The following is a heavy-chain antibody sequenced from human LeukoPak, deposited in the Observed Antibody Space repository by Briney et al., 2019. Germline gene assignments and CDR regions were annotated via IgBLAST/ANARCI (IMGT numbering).Heavy chain of an antibody. CDR1: GGTFSSYA. CDR2: ISAYNGNT. J-gene: IGHJ4*02. CDR3: ARVPYSSGWYPDY. V-gene: IGHV1-18*01. Sequence: GASVKVSCKASGGTFSSYAIGWVRQAPGQGLEWMGWISAYNGNTNYAQKLQGRVTMTTDTSTSTAYMELRSLRSDDTAVYYCARVPYSSGWYPDYWGQGTLVTVSS. D-gene: IGHD6-19*01.